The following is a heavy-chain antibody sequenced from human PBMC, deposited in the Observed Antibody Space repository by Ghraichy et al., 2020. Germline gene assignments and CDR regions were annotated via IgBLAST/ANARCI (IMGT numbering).Heavy chain of an antibody. Sequence: SQTLSLTCAVYGGSFSGYYWSWIRQPPGKGLEWIGEINHSGSTNYNPSLKSRVTISVDTSKNQFSLKLSSVTAADTAVYYCAREGSNLPRVGATTGWFDPWGQGTLVTVSS. CDR2: INHSGST. CDR3: AREGSNLPRVGATTGWFDP. V-gene: IGHV4-34*01. J-gene: IGHJ5*02. D-gene: IGHD1-26*01. CDR1: GGSFSGYY.